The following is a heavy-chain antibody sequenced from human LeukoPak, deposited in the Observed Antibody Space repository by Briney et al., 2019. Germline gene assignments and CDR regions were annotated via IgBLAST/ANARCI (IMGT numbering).Heavy chain of an antibody. V-gene: IGHV3-7*01. Sequence: GGSLRLSCAASGFTFTTYWMAWVRQAPGKGLEWVANIRQDGGEKYYVDSVKGRFTISRDNAQNSLYLHISSLEAEDTAVYYCARHREGATQVGLFTFWGQGTLVIVSS. J-gene: IGHJ4*02. CDR2: IRQDGGEK. D-gene: IGHD3-3*01. CDR1: GFTFTTYW. CDR3: ARHREGATQVGLFTF.